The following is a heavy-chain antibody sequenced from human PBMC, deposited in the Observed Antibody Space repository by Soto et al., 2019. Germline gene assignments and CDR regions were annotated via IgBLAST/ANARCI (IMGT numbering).Heavy chain of an antibody. CDR2: IISIFGTA. J-gene: IGHJ6*02. CDR1: GGTFSSYA. V-gene: IGHV1-69*01. CDR3: ARASGPYYDFWSGYLDV. D-gene: IGHD3-3*01. Sequence: QVQLVQSGAEVKKPGSSVKVSCKASGGTFSSYAISWVRQAPGQGLEWMGGIISIFGTANYAQKFQGRVTITADESTSTAYMGLSSLRSEDTAVYYCARASGPYYDFWSGYLDVWGQGTTVTVSS.